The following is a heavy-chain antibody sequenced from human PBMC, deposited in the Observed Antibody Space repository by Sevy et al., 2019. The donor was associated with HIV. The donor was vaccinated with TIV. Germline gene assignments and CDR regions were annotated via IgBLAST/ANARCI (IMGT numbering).Heavy chain of an antibody. CDR2: IRLDGSAR. J-gene: IGHJ4*02. CDR3: ARAFRREAYTPDY. CDR1: GFIFSDYW. D-gene: IGHD4-4*01. Sequence: GGSLRLSCAASGFIFSDYWITWVRQAPGKGLEWVATIRLDGSARYYASSVKGRFTISRDNAKNSLFLQMNSLRVEDTAVYYCARAFRREAYTPDYWGQGSLVTVSS. V-gene: IGHV3-7*03.